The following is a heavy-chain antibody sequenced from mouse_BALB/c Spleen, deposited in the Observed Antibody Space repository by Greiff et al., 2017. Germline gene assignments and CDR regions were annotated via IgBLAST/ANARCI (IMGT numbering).Heavy chain of an antibody. D-gene: IGHD2-10*02. V-gene: IGHV5-6-3*01. CDR2: INSNGGST. Sequence: VQLQQSGGGLVQPGGSLKLSCAASGFTFSSYGMSWVRQTPDKRLELVATINSNGGSTYYPDSVKGRFTISRDNAKNTLYLQMSSLKSEGTAMYYCARDQRYVNYDWGQKTLVTVSA. CDR1: GFTFSSYG. J-gene: IGHJ3*01. CDR3: ARDQRYVNYD.